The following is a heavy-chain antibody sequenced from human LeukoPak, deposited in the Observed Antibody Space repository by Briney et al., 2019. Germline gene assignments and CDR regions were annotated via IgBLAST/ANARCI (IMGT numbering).Heavy chain of an antibody. CDR1: GITLSNYG. CDR3: AKRGVVIRVILVGFHKEAYYFDS. V-gene: IGHV3-23*01. Sequence: GGSLRLSCAVSGITLSNYGMSWVRQAPGKGLEWVAGISDSGGRTNYADSVKGRFTISRDNPKNTLYLQMNSLRAEDTAVYFCAKRGVVIRVILVGFHKEAYYFDSWGQGALVTVFS. D-gene: IGHD3-22*01. CDR2: ISDSGGRT. J-gene: IGHJ4*02.